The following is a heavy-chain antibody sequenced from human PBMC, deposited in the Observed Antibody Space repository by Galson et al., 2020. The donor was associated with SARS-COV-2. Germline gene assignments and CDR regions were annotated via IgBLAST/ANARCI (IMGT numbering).Heavy chain of an antibody. V-gene: IGHV3-33*01. CDR2: IWFDGSSE. Sequence: QLGESLKISCATSGFTFNTYGMPWVRQAPGKGLEWVALIWFDGSSEYYADSVKGRFTISRDRSKNTLYLQMNSLRAEDTAVYYCARDGGVVVRGIDIWGQGTMVTVSS. D-gene: IGHD3-22*01. J-gene: IGHJ3*02. CDR3: ARDGGVVVRGIDI. CDR1: GFTFNTYG.